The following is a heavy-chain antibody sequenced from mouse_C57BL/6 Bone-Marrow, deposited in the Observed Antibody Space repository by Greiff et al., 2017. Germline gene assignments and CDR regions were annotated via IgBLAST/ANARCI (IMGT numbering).Heavy chain of an antibody. V-gene: IGHV10-3*01. CDR2: IRSNSSNYAT. Sequence: GGGLVQPKGSLKLSCAASGFTFNTHAMHWVRQAPGKGLAWVARIRSNSSNYATYYADSVKDRFTISRDNSKSMLYLQMNNLKPEDTAMDDCERDQWLLRGAMDYWGQGTSVTVSS. CDR1: GFTFNTHA. J-gene: IGHJ4*01. D-gene: IGHD2-3*01. CDR3: ERDQWLLRGAMDY.